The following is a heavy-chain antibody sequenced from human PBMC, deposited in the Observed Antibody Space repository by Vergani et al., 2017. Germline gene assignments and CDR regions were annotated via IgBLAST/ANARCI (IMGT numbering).Heavy chain of an antibody. CDR3: AKDWGTYCSGGSCYSFDS. D-gene: IGHD2-15*01. CDR2: IWYDGSKE. CDR1: GFTLSSHA. J-gene: IGHJ4*02. V-gene: IGHV3-30*02. Sequence: QVQLEESGGGVVQPGRSLRLSCAGSGFTLSSHAMHWVRQAPGKGLEWVAFIWYDGSKEYYADSVKGRVTISRDNSKNTLYLQLSSLRPEDTAIYFCAKDWGTYCSGGSCYSFDSWGQGTKVTVSP.